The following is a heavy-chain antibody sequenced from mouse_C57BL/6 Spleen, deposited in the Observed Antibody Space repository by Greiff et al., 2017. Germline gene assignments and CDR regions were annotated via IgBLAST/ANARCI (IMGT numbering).Heavy chain of an antibody. D-gene: IGHD2-3*01. Sequence: DVKLVESGGGLVKPGGSLKLSCAASGFTFSDYGMHWVRQAPEKGLEWVAYISSGSSTIYYADTVKGRFTISRDNAKNTLFLQRTSLRSEDTAMYYCARGDGFDYWGQGTTLTVSS. J-gene: IGHJ2*01. CDR2: ISSGSSTI. CDR3: ARGDGFDY. V-gene: IGHV5-17*01. CDR1: GFTFSDYG.